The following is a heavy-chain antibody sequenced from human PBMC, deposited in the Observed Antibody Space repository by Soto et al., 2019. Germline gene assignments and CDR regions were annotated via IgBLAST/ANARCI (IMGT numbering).Heavy chain of an antibody. Sequence: QVHLVESGGGVVQPGRSLRLSCAASGFTFSSYGMHWVRQAPGKGLEWVAGISYDGNNDWYPDSVKGRFTISRDNSKNTVDLEINSLRVEDTAVYYCAKVKSGEGSYQLQGSFDYWGQGTLVTVSS. V-gene: IGHV3-30*18. D-gene: IGHD2-2*01. CDR1: GFTFSSYG. CDR2: ISYDGNND. CDR3: AKVKSGEGSYQLQGSFDY. J-gene: IGHJ4*02.